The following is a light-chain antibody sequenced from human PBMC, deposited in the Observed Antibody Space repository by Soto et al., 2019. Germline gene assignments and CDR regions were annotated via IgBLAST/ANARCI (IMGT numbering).Light chain of an antibody. V-gene: IGKV3-15*01. J-gene: IGKJ1*01. CDR3: QQYDNWPWT. CDR2: GAS. Sequence: IVMTQSPATLSVSPGERATLSCRASQTISGTLAWYQQKPGQAPRLLIHGASTRAPGFPARFSGSGYGTDFNLTISSLQSEDFAVYYCQQYDNWPWTFGQGTKVDIK. CDR1: QTISGT.